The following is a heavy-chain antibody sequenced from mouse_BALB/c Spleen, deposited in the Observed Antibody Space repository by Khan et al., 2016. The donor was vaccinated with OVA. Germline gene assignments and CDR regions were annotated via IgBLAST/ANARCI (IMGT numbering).Heavy chain of an antibody. CDR3: ARSNYYGSGLYAMDY. CDR2: IAPGSGST. D-gene: IGHD1-1*01. V-gene: IGHV1S41*01. J-gene: IGHJ4*01. Sequence: DLVKPGASVKLSCKASGYTFTSYCINWIKQRPGQGLEWVGRIAPGSGSTSYTAMSKDKTTPTVDTTSSTAYIQLISLSSEDSAVYFCARSNYYGSGLYAMDYWGQGTSVTVSS. CDR1: GYTFTSYC.